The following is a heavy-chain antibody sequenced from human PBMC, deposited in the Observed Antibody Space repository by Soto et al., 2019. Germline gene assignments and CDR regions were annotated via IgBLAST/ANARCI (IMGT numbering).Heavy chain of an antibody. J-gene: IGHJ6*02. CDR3: ARDPYHVLMVNAPNLYGMDV. Sequence: ASVKVSCKASGYTFTSYGISWVRQAPGQGLEWMGWISAYNGNTNYAQKLQGRVTMTPDTSTSTAYMELRSLRSDDTAVYYCARDPYHVLMVNAPNLYGMDVWGQGTTVTVSS. CDR2: ISAYNGNT. D-gene: IGHD2-8*01. CDR1: GYTFTSYG. V-gene: IGHV1-18*01.